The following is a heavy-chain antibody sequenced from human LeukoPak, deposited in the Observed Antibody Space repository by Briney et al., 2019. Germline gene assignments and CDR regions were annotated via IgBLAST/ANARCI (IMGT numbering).Heavy chain of an antibody. CDR1: VGTFSSYA. CDR3: ARDYDSSGYSQDAFDI. J-gene: IGHJ3*02. CDR2: IIPIFGTA. V-gene: IGHV1-69*05. D-gene: IGHD3-22*01. Sequence: SVKVSCRASVGTFSSYAISWVRQAPGQGLEWMGGIIPIFGTANYAQKFQGRVTITTDESTSTAYMELSSLRSEDTAVYYCARDYDSSGYSQDAFDIWGQGTMVTVSS.